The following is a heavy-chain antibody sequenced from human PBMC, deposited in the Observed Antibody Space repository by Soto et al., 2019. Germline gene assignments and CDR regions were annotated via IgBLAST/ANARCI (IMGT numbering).Heavy chain of an antibody. Sequence: PSETLSLTCTVSGGSISSGGYYWSWIRQHPGKGLEWIGYIYYSGSTYYNPSLKSRVTISVDTSKNQFSLKLSSVTAADTAVYYCARGYYDSSRYSHFDYWGQGTLVTVSS. V-gene: IGHV4-31*03. CDR1: GGSISSGGYY. CDR2: IYYSGST. D-gene: IGHD3-22*01. J-gene: IGHJ4*02. CDR3: ARGYYDSSRYSHFDY.